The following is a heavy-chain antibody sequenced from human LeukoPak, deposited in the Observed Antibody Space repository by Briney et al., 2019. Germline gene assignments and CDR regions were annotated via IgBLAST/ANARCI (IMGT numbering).Heavy chain of an antibody. CDR2: INPSGGST. V-gene: IGHV1-46*01. CDR1: GYTFTSYY. D-gene: IGHD5-24*01. J-gene: IGHJ4*02. CDR3: ARCAKRWLQFKTSVGFDY. Sequence: ASVKVSCKASGYTFTSYYMHWVRQAPGQGLEWMGIINPSGGSTSYAQKFQGRVTMTRDMSTSTVYMELSSLRSEDTAVYYCARCAKRWLQFKTSVGFDYWGQGTLVTVSS.